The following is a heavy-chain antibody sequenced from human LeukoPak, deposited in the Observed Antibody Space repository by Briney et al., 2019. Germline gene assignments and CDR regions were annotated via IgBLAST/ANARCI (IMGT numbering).Heavy chain of an antibody. J-gene: IGHJ4*02. D-gene: IGHD4-23*01. CDR3: ARDVGGNYIWYFDC. Sequence: SETLSLTCTVSGGSISSSSYYWGWIRQPPGKGLEWIGSIYYSGSTYYNPSLKSRVTISVDTSKNQFSLKLSSVTAADTAVYYCARDVGGNYIWYFDCWGQGTLVTVSS. V-gene: IGHV4-39*07. CDR2: IYYSGST. CDR1: GGSISSSSYY.